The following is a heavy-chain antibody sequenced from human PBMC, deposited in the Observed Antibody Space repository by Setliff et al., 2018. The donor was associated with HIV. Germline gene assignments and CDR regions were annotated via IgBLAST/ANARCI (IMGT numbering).Heavy chain of an antibody. V-gene: IGHV4-39*01. CDR1: GGSISSSSYY. Sequence: SETLSLTCTVSGGSISSSSYYWGWIRQPPGKGLEWIGSIYYSGSTYYNPSLKSRVTISVDTSKNQFSLKLSSVTAADTAVYYCARLRTMRRPGNYYYGMDVWGQGTTVTV. D-gene: IGHD3-22*01. CDR2: IYYSGST. CDR3: ARLRTMRRPGNYYYGMDV. J-gene: IGHJ6*02.